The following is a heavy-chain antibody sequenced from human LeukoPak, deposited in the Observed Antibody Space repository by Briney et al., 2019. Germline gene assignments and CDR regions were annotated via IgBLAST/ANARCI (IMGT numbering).Heavy chain of an antibody. CDR2: IYYSGST. CDR1: GGSFRGYY. V-gene: IGHV4-59*08. J-gene: IGHJ4*02. CDR3: ARTTIFGVVIRFDY. D-gene: IGHD3-3*01. Sequence: SETLSLTCAVYGGSFRGYYWSWIRQPPGKGLEWIGYIYYSGSTNYNPSLKSRVTISVDTSENQFSLKLSSVTAADTAVYYCARTTIFGVVIRFDYWGQGTLVTVSS.